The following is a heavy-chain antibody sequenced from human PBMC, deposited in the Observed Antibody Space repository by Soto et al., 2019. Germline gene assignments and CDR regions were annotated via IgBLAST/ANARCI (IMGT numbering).Heavy chain of an antibody. J-gene: IGHJ6*03. V-gene: IGHV3-23*01. CDR2: LSGSGGST. Sequence: EVQLLESGGGLVQPGGSLRLSCAASGFTFSSYAMSWVRQAPGKGLEWVSALSGSGGSTYYADSVKGRFTISRDNSKNTLYLQMNSLRAEDTAVYYCAKAVGYYYYYMDVWGKGPTVTVSS. CDR1: GFTFSSYA. D-gene: IGHD1-26*01. CDR3: AKAVGYYYYYMDV.